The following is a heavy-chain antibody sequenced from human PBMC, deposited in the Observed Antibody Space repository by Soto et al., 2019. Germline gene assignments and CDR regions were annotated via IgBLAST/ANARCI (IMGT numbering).Heavy chain of an antibody. V-gene: IGHV3-30-3*01. CDR1: GFTFSSYA. CDR2: ISYDGSNK. J-gene: IGHJ4*02. Sequence: QVPLVESGGGVVQPGRSLRLSCAASGFTFSSYAMHWVRQAPGKGLEWVAVISYDGSNKYYADSVKGRFTISRDNSKNALYLQMNSLRAEDTAVYYCAREGTYYDILTGYTGGGYFDYWGQGTLVTVSS. D-gene: IGHD3-9*01. CDR3: AREGTYYDILTGYTGGGYFDY.